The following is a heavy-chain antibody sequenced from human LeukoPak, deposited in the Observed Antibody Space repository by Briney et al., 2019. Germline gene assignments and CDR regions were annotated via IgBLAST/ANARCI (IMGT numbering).Heavy chain of an antibody. D-gene: IGHD4-17*01. J-gene: IGHJ4*02. V-gene: IGHV4-34*01. Sequence: PSETLSLTCAVYGGSFSDYYWSWIRQPPGKGLEWIGEINHSGSTNYNPSLKSRVTISVDTSKNQFSLKLSSVTAADTAVYYCARKYGDYFDYWGQGTLVTVSS. CDR2: INHSGST. CDR1: GGSFSDYY. CDR3: ARKYGDYFDY.